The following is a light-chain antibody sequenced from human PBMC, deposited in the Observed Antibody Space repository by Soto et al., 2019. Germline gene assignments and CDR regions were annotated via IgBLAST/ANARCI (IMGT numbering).Light chain of an antibody. Sequence: DIQMTQSPSTLSASVGDTVSITCRASQSLNSWLAWYQQKPGKAPKLLIYDTSTRATGIPARFSGSGSGTDFTLTISSLQSEDFAIYYCQQYNIWPYTFGQGTKLEIK. CDR1: QSLNSW. CDR3: QQYNIWPYT. J-gene: IGKJ2*01. V-gene: IGKV1-5*01. CDR2: DTS.